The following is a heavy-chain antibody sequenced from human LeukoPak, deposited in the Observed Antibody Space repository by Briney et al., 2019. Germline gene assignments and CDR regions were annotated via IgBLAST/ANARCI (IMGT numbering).Heavy chain of an antibody. V-gene: IGHV3-30*02. CDR3: AKSLNYYDSSGSPYYFDY. D-gene: IGHD3-22*01. CDR1: GFTFSSYG. CDR2: IRYDGSNK. Sequence: GGSLRLSCAASGFTFSSYGMHWVRQAPGKGLEWVAFIRYDGSNKYYADSVKGRFTISRDNSKNTLYLQMNSLRAEDTAVYYCAKSLNYYDSSGSPYYFDYWGQGTLVTVSS. J-gene: IGHJ4*02.